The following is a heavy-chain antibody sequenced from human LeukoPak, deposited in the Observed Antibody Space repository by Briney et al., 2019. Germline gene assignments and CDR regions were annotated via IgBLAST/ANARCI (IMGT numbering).Heavy chain of an antibody. CDR3: ARDSFRGSYSDY. CDR2: ISSSSSYI. V-gene: IGHV3-21*01. Sequence: GGSLRLSCAASGFTFSSYSMNWVRQAPGKGLEWVSSISSSSSYIYYADSVKGRFTISRDNAKNSLYLQMNSLRAGDTAVYYCARDSFRGSYSDYWGQGTLVTVSS. CDR1: GFTFSSYS. D-gene: IGHD1-26*01. J-gene: IGHJ4*02.